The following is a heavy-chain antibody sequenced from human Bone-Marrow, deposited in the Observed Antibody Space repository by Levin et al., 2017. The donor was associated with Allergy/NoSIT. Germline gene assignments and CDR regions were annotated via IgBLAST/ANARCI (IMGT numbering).Heavy chain of an antibody. V-gene: IGHV4-59*01. CDR3: ARVSGGFWSGSTSSDY. Sequence: SETLSLTCTVSGGSINSYYWSWIRQPPGKGLEWIGYIYYSGSSTYNPSLKGRVSISVDTSKNQFSLKLISVTAADTAVYYCARVSGGFWSGSTSSDYWGQGTLVTVSS. J-gene: IGHJ4*02. CDR1: GGSINSYY. D-gene: IGHD3-3*01. CDR2: IYYSGSS.